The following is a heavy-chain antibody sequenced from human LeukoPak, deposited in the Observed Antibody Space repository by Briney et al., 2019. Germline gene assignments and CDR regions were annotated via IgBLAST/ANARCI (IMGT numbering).Heavy chain of an antibody. J-gene: IGHJ3*02. Sequence: GASVKVSCKASGNTFTGYYMNWVRQAPGQGLEWMGRINPNSGGTNYAQKFQGRVTMTRDTSISTAYMELSRLRSDDTAVYYCARVGDGLNDAFDIWGRGTMVTVSS. CDR3: ARVGDGLNDAFDI. V-gene: IGHV1-2*06. D-gene: IGHD5-24*01. CDR1: GNTFTGYY. CDR2: INPNSGGT.